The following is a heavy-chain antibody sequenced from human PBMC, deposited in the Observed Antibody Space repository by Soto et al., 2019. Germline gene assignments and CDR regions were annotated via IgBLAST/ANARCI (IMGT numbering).Heavy chain of an antibody. J-gene: IGHJ4*02. D-gene: IGHD1-26*01. Sequence: QVQLQESGPGLVKPSETLSLTCNVSGDSMSKYYWSWIRQPAGKGLEWIGRIYTSGSTNYNPSLTSRVTMSIETSNNHFSLNLRSVTAADTAVYYCARTVGAAYYFDFWGQGALVTVSS. V-gene: IGHV4-4*07. CDR2: IYTSGST. CDR1: GDSMSKYY. CDR3: ARTVGAAYYFDF.